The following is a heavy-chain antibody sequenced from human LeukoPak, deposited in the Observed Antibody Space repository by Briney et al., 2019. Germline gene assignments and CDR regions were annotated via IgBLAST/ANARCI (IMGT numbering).Heavy chain of an antibody. Sequence: PSETLSLTCAVYGGSFSGYYWSWIRQPPGKGLEWIGEINHSGSTNYNPSLKSRVTISVDTSKNQFSLKLSSVTAADTAVYYCARGVPAAMFAFDIWGQGTMVTVSS. J-gene: IGHJ3*02. CDR3: ARGVPAAMFAFDI. CDR1: GGSFSGYY. D-gene: IGHD2-2*01. V-gene: IGHV4-34*01. CDR2: INHSGST.